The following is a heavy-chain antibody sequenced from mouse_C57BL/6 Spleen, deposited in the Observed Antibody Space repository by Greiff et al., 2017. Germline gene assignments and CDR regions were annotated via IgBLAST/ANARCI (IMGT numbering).Heavy chain of an antibody. CDR2: ISDGGSYT. J-gene: IGHJ2*01. CDR1: GFTFSSYA. D-gene: IGHD1-1*01. V-gene: IGHV5-4*01. Sequence: EVQLVESGGGLVKPGGSLKLSCAASGFTFSSYAMSWVRQTPEPRLEWVATISDGGSYTYNPDNVKGRFTIARDTAKNNLYLHMSNLKSEDTAMYYRARGRVLRSFDYWGQGTTLTVSS. CDR3: ARGRVLRSFDY.